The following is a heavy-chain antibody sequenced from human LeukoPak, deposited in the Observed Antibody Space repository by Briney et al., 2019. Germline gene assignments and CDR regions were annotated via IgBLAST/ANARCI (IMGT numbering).Heavy chain of an antibody. D-gene: IGHD6-6*01. V-gene: IGHV3-30*02. CDR3: AKDGRYSSSSYQGDYFDY. Sequence: GGSLRLSCAASGFTLSSYGMHWVRQAPGKGLEWVTFIWYDGTNKYYADSVKGRFTISRDSSKNTLYLQMNSLRAEDTAVYYCAKDGRYSSSSYQGDYFDYWGQGTLVTVSS. CDR1: GFTLSSYG. J-gene: IGHJ4*02. CDR2: IWYDGTNK.